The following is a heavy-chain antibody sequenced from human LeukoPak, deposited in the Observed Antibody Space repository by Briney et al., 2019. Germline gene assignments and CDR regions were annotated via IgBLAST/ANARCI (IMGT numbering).Heavy chain of an antibody. D-gene: IGHD1-26*01. J-gene: IGHJ4*02. CDR2: INPSGGTT. CDR3: SRDLGGSYNDY. Sequence: ASVKLSCKASGYTFSTYYMHWVRQARGQGLEWVGIINPSGGTTTCAQKFQGRVTMPRDTSTSTVYMELSSLRIEDTAVYYCSRDLGGSYNDYWGQGTMVTVSS. V-gene: IGHV1-46*01. CDR1: GYTFSTYY.